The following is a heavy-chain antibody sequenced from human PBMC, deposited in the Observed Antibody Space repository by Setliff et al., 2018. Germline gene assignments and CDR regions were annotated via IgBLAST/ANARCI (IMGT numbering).Heavy chain of an antibody. CDR1: GGTFSNIG. J-gene: IGHJ6*03. Sequence: ASVKVSCKASGGTFSNIGISWVRQAPGQGLEWMGGIIPLFGTTNYAQEFQGRVTIITDDSTSTAFMQLSSLTSEDTAVYYCVREGVDTRSSTDYRYYMDVWGKGTTVTVS. V-gene: IGHV1-69*05. D-gene: IGHD5-18*01. CDR3: VREGVDTRSSTDYRYYMDV. CDR2: IIPLFGTT.